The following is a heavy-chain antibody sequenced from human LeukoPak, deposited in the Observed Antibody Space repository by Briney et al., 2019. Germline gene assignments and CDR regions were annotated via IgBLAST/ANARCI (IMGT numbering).Heavy chain of an antibody. V-gene: IGHV4-38-2*02. CDR2: IYHSGST. J-gene: IGHJ5*02. Sequence: SETLSLTCTVSGYSISSGYYWGWIRQPPGKGLEWIGSIYHSGSTYYNPSLKSRVTISVDTSKNQFSLKLSSVTAADTAVYYCARDKAFGEQWLVEWFDPWGQGTLVTVSS. CDR1: GYSISSGYY. CDR3: ARDKAFGEQWLVEWFDP. D-gene: IGHD6-19*01.